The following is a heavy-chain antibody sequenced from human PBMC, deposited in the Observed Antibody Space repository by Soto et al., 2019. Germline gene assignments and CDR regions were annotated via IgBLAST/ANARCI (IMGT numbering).Heavy chain of an antibody. D-gene: IGHD3-22*01. CDR3: AREGTYYYDSSGYYYFQH. J-gene: IGHJ1*01. CDR1: GGTFSSYA. V-gene: IGHV1-69*12. CDR2: IIPIFGTA. Sequence: QVQLVQSGAEVKKPGSSVKVSCKASGGTFSSYAISWVRQAPGQGLEWMGGIIPIFGTANYAQKFQGRVTITADXYTXTXFMELSSLRSEDTAVYYCAREGTYYYDSSGYYYFQHWGQGTLVTVSS.